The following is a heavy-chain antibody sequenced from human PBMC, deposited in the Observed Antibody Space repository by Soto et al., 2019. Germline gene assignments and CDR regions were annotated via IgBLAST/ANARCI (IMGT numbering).Heavy chain of an antibody. CDR1: GGTFSSYA. Sequence: QVQLVQSGAEVKKPGSSVKVSCKASGGTFSSYAISWVRQAPGQGLEWMGGIIPIFGTANYAQKFQGRVTITADESTSTAYMELSSLRSEDTAVYYCARGHGGYYDGSGYYPAFGYGMDVWGQGTTVTVSS. J-gene: IGHJ6*02. D-gene: IGHD3-22*01. CDR2: IIPIFGTA. V-gene: IGHV1-69*01. CDR3: ARGHGGYYDGSGYYPAFGYGMDV.